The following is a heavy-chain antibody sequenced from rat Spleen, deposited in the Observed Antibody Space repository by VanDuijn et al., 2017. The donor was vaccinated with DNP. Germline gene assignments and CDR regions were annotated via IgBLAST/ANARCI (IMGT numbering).Heavy chain of an antibody. D-gene: IGHD1-12*02. CDR1: GFTFSDYY. CDR3: ARHVGGSYYYPDY. J-gene: IGHJ2*01. Sequence: EVQLVESGGGLVQPGRSLKLSCAASGFTFSDYYMAWVRRAPTKGLEWVATISAIGDRSYYPDSVKGRFTISRDNAESSLYLQMNSLKSEDTATYYCARHVGGSYYYPDYWGQGVMVTVSS. V-gene: IGHV5-25*01. CDR2: ISAIGDRS.